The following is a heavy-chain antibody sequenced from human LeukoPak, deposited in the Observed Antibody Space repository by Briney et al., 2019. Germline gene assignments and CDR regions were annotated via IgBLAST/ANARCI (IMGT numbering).Heavy chain of an antibody. J-gene: IGHJ4*02. CDR1: GFTVSSNY. CDR3: ARDRAGDYYFDY. Sequence: GGSLGLSCAASGFTVSSNYMSWVRQAPGKGLEWVSVIYSGGSTYYADSVKGRFTISRDNSKNTLYLQMNNLRAEDTAVYYCARDRAGDYYFDYWGQGTLVTVSS. CDR2: IYSGGST. D-gene: IGHD6-19*01. V-gene: IGHV3-66*02.